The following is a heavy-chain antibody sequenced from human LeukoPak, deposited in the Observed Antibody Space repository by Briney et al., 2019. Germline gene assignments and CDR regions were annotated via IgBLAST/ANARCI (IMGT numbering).Heavy chain of an antibody. CDR3: ATTPVAGDH. D-gene: IGHD6-19*01. Sequence: GRSLTLSCSASGFTFSSSAMHWVRQAPGKGLEYVSAISSNGGSTYYADSVKGRFTISRDNAKNSLYLQMNSLRAEDTALYYCATTPVAGDHWGERTLVTVSS. V-gene: IGHV3-64*04. CDR2: ISSNGGST. J-gene: IGHJ4*02. CDR1: GFTFSSSA.